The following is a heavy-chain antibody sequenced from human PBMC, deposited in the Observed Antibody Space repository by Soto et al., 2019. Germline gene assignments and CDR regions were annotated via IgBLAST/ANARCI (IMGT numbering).Heavy chain of an antibody. J-gene: IGHJ4*02. D-gene: IGHD5-18*01. V-gene: IGHV3-53*01. CDR3: ARSGYSYGPFDY. Sequence: EVQLVESGGGLIQPGGSLRLSCAASGFTVRSTYMSWVRQAPGKGLEWVSVTYSGGSTYYADSVKGRFTISRDNSKNTLYLQMNSLRAEDKAVYYCARSGYSYGPFDYWGQGTLVTVSS. CDR1: GFTVRSTY. CDR2: TYSGGST.